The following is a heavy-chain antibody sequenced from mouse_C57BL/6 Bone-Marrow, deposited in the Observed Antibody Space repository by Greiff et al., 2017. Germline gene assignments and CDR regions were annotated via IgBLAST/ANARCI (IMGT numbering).Heavy chain of an antibody. D-gene: IGHD1-1*01. CDR2: SRNKANDYTT. V-gene: IGHV7-1*01. CDR3: ARSYYYGSSYWYFDV. CDR1: GFTFSDFY. Sequence: DVQLQESGGGLVQSGRSLRLSCATSGFTFSDFYMEWVRQAPGKGLEWIAASRNKANDYTTEYSASVKGRFIVSRDTSQSILYLQMNALRAEDTAIYYCARSYYYGSSYWYFDVWGTGTTVTVSS. J-gene: IGHJ1*03.